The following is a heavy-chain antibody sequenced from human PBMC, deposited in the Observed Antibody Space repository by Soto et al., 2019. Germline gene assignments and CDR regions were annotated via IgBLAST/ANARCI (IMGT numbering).Heavy chain of an antibody. Sequence: PSETLSLTCTVSGGSISSGDYYWSWIRQPPGKGLEWIAYIHYSGSTYYNSSLKSRVTMSVDTAKNQFSLKVSSVTAADTAVYYCARSPNGLGNFDYWGQGTLVTVSS. CDR2: IHYSGST. J-gene: IGHJ4*02. D-gene: IGHD3-10*01. V-gene: IGHV4-30-4*01. CDR1: GGSISSGDYY. CDR3: ARSPNGLGNFDY.